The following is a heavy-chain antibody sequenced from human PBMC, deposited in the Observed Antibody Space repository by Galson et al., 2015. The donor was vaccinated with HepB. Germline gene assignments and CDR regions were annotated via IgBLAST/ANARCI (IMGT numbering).Heavy chain of an antibody. CDR1: GFTFSSYA. CDR3: ARGRPDYVWGSYRYVDFVGDY. CDR2: ISYDGSNK. J-gene: IGHJ4*02. V-gene: IGHV3-30-3*01. D-gene: IGHD3-16*02. Sequence: SLRLSCAASGFTFSSYAMHWVRQAPGKGLEWVAVISYDGSNKYYADSVKGRFTISRDNSKNTLYLQMNSLRAEDTAVYYCARGRPDYVWGSYRYVDFVGDYWGQGTLVTVSS.